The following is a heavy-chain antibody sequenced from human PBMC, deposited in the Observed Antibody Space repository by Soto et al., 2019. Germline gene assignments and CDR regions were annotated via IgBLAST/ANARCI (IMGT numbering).Heavy chain of an antibody. CDR3: ANFNGGGVVVVAATFPYYGMDV. CDR1: VGSISRGGFY. D-gene: IGHD2-15*01. Sequence: SETLSLTCTVSVGSISRGGFYWSWIRQYPGKGLEWIGYIYYSGSTYYNPSLRSRVSISIDTSVNQFSLKLSSVTAEDTAVYYCANFNGGGVVVVAATFPYYGMDVWGQGTTVTVSS. CDR2: IYYSGST. J-gene: IGHJ6*02. V-gene: IGHV4-31*03.